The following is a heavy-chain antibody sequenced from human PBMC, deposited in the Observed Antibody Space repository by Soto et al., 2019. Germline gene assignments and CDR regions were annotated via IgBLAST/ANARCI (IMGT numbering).Heavy chain of an antibody. J-gene: IGHJ4*02. CDR2: IIPIFGTA. V-gene: IGHV1-69*12. D-gene: IGHD3-10*01. Sequence: QVQLVQSGAEVKKPGSSVKVSCKASGGTFSSYAISWVRQAPGQGLEWMGGIIPIFGTANYAQKFQGRVXIXAXXSTSTAYRELISLRSEDTAVYSCARDLDGFPGIRYWGQGTLVTVSS. CDR3: ARDLDGFPGIRY. CDR1: GGTFSSYA.